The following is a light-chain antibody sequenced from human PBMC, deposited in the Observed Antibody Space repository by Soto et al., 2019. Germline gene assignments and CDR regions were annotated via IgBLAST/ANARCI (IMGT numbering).Light chain of an antibody. CDR1: QDISIY. J-gene: IGKJ1*01. V-gene: IGKV1-39*01. CDR3: QQSYSTLRT. Sequence: DIQLTQSPSSLSASVGDRVTITCQASQDISIYLNWYQQKPGKAPKLLIYAASSLQSGVPSRFSGSGSGTDVTLTISSLQPEDFATYYCQQSYSTLRTFGQGTKGDIK. CDR2: AAS.